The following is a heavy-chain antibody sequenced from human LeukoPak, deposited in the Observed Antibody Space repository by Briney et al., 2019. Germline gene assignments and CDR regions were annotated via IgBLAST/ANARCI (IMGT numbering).Heavy chain of an antibody. CDR2: INHSGST. J-gene: IGHJ4*02. CDR1: GGSFSGYY. D-gene: IGHD3-10*01. CDR3: ARFRRGSGSYWGYYYFDY. Sequence: SATLSLTCAVYGGSFSGYYWSWIRQPPGKGLEWIGEINHSGSTNYNPSLKSRVTISVDTSKNQFSLKLSSVTAADTAVYYCARFRRGSGSYWGYYYFDYWGQGTLVTVSS. V-gene: IGHV4-34*01.